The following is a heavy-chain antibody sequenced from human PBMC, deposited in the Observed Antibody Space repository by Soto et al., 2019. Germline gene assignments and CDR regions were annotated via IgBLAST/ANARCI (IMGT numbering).Heavy chain of an antibody. Sequence: SETLSLTCAVYGGSFSGYYWSGIRQPPETGLEWIGEINHSGSTNYNPSLKSRVTISVDTSKNQFSLKLSSVTAADTAVYYCAREYPGRNPNVLRFLEWLPKSYMDVWGKGTTVT. CDR1: GGSFSGYY. D-gene: IGHD3-3*01. V-gene: IGHV4-34*01. CDR3: AREYPGRNPNVLRFLEWLPKSYMDV. CDR2: INHSGST. J-gene: IGHJ6*03.